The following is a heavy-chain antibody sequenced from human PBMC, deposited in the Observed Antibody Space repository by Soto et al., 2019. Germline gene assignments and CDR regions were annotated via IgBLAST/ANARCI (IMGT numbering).Heavy chain of an antibody. CDR3: VRDHDFAFDT. CDR1: GFTFSDTP. V-gene: IGHV3-48*02. Sequence: LRLSCAASGFTFSDTPMNWVRLAPGKGLEWVSHIRSDGTTIYYADSVKGRFTISRDNAKNSLYLHMNSLRDEDTAIYYCVRDHDFAFDTWGQGTLVTVSS. CDR2: IRSDGTTI. D-gene: IGHD2-21*02. J-gene: IGHJ4*02.